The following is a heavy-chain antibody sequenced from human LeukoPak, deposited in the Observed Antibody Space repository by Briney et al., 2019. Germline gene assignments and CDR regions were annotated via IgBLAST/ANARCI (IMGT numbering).Heavy chain of an antibody. CDR2: IYYIRNT. V-gene: IGHV4-61*08. J-gene: IGHJ4*02. D-gene: IGHD1-26*01. CDR3: ARTQSQSGSYRYYFGY. CDR1: GGSVGSAGYY. Sequence: PSETLSLTCTVSGGSVGSAGYYWSWIRQPPGGGLEWIGYIYYIRNTNYNPSLKSRVTMSLDPSKNQFSLKLNSVTAADAAVYYCARTQSQSGSYRYYFGYWGQGTLVTVSS.